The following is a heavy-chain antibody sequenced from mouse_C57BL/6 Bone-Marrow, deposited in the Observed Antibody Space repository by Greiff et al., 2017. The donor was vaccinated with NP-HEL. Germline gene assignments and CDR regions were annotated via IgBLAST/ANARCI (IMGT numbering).Heavy chain of an antibody. J-gene: IGHJ2*01. CDR2: IDPETGGT. CDR3: TTTIVTLYFDY. V-gene: IGHV1-15*01. Sequence: VKLMESGAELVRPGASVTLSCKASGYTFTDYEMHWVKQTPVHGLEWIGAIDPETGGTAYNQKFKGKAILTADKSSSTAYMELRSLTSEDSAVYYCTTTIVTLYFDYWGQGTTLTVSS. CDR1: GYTFTDYE. D-gene: IGHD2-5*01.